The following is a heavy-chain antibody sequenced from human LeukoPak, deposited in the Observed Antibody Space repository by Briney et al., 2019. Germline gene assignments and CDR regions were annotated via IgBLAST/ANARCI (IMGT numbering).Heavy chain of an antibody. D-gene: IGHD2-15*01. CDR2: IFPGDSDT. V-gene: IGHV5-51*01. CDR3: ARQGVAPGTQYFYYGMDV. CDR1: GYSFTTYW. Sequence: PGESLKISCKASGYSFTTYWMGWVRQMPGEGLEWMGIIFPGDSDTRYSPSFRGQVTISADKSISTAYLQWSSLRASDTAMYYCARQGVAPGTQYFYYGMDVWGQGTTVTVSS. J-gene: IGHJ6*02.